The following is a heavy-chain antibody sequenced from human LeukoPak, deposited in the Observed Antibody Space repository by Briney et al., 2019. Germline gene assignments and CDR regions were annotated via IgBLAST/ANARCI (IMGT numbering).Heavy chain of an antibody. CDR2: ISSSSSTI. J-gene: IGHJ4*02. V-gene: IGHV3-48*04. CDR3: ARDKDYYGSGCYLGY. CDR1: GFTFSSYS. Sequence: PGGSLRLSCAASGFTFSSYSMNWVRQAPGKGLEWVSYISSSSSTIYYAHSVKGRFTISRDNAKNSLYLQMNSLRAEHTAVYYCARDKDYYGSGCYLGYWGQGTLVTASS. D-gene: IGHD3-10*01.